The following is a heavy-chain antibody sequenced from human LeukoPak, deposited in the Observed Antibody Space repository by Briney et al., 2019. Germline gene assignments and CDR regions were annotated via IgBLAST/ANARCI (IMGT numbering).Heavy chain of an antibody. J-gene: IGHJ6*03. CDR2: ISSSGSTI. V-gene: IGHV3-11*01. Sequence: GGSLRLSCAASGFTFSDYYMSWIRQAPGKRLEWVSYISSSGSTIYYADSVKGRFTISRDNAKNSLYLQMNSLRAEDTAVYYCARANYDFWSNYYYYMDVWGKGTTVTVSS. D-gene: IGHD3-3*01. CDR3: ARANYDFWSNYYYYMDV. CDR1: GFTFSDYY.